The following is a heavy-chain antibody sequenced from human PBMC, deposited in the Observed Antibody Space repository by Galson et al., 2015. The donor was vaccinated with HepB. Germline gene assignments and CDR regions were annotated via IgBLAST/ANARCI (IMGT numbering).Heavy chain of an antibody. D-gene: IGHD6-19*01. J-gene: IGHJ4*02. Sequence: SVKVSCKVSGYTLTKLSMHWVRQAPGKGLEWMGGFEIEDGETIYAQKFQGRVIMTEDTSTYTAYMELSGLTSDDTAVYYCATDRSFDSSGLDDWGRGTLVTVSS. CDR2: FEIEDGET. CDR1: GYTLTKLS. V-gene: IGHV1-24*01. CDR3: ATDRSFDSSGLDD.